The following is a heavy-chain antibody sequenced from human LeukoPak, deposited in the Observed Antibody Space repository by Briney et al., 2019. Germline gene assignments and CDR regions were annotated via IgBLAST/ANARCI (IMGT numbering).Heavy chain of an antibody. CDR3: DLWGGGNYFDAFDI. Sequence: SVKVSCKASGGTFSSYAISWVRQAPGQGLEWMGRIIPILGIANYAQKFQGRVTITADKSTSTAYMELSSLRSEDTAVYYCDLWGGGNYFDAFDIWGQGTMVTVSS. CDR2: IIPILGIA. V-gene: IGHV1-69*04. CDR1: GGTFSSYA. D-gene: IGHD4-23*01. J-gene: IGHJ3*02.